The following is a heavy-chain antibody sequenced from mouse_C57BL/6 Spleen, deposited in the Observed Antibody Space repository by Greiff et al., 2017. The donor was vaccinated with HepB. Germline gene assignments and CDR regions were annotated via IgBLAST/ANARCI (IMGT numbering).Heavy chain of an antibody. CDR1: GYTFTSYW. V-gene: IGHV1-52*01. Sequence: QVQLQQPGAELVRPGSSVKLSCKASGYTFTSYWMHWVKQRPIQGLEWIGNIDPSDSETHYNQKFKDKATLTVDKSSSTAYMQLSSRTSEDSAVYYCARRVDWYFDVWGTGTTVTVSS. CDR3: ARRVDWYFDV. D-gene: IGHD1-1*01. J-gene: IGHJ1*03. CDR2: IDPSDSET.